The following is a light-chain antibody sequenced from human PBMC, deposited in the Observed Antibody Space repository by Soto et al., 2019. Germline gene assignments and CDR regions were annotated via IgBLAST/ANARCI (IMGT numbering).Light chain of an antibody. J-gene: IGLJ2*01. V-gene: IGLV6-57*02. CDR3: QSYDSSFVL. CDR1: GGIANNY. CDR2: EHN. Sequence: GGIANNYVQWYQQRPGSAPTIVIYEHNQRPSGVPDRFSGSTDGSSNSASLTISGLQTEDEADYYCQSYDSSFVLFGGGTKVTVL.